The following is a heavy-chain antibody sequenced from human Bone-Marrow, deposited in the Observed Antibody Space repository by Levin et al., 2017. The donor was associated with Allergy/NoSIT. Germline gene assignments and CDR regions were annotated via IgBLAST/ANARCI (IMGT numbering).Heavy chain of an antibody. CDR2: ISGSGGSA. D-gene: IGHD3-10*01. CDR1: GFTFTYYA. CDR3: AGGYYGSGGIYYYNYYYMDV. Sequence: LSGGSLRLSCAASGFTFTYYAMNWVRQAPGKGLEWVSGISGSGGSAYYADSVKGRFTISGDSSTNTLYLQMNSRRAEDTAVYYCAGGYYGSGGIYYYNYYYMDVWGRGTSVTVSS. V-gene: IGHV3-23*01. J-gene: IGHJ6*03.